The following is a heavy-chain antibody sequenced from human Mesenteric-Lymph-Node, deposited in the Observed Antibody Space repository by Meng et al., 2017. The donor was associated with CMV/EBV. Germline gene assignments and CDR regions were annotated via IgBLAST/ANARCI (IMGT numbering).Heavy chain of an antibody. CDR3: AKGDTMIVVVTTFDY. V-gene: IGHV3-23*01. Sequence: GESLKISCAASGFTFSSYAMSWVRQAPGKGLEWVSAISGSGGSTYYADSVKGRFTISRDNSKNTLYLQMNSLRAEDTAVYYCAKGDTMIVVVTTFDYWGQGTLVTVSS. J-gene: IGHJ4*02. CDR2: ISGSGGST. CDR1: GFTFSSYA. D-gene: IGHD3-22*01.